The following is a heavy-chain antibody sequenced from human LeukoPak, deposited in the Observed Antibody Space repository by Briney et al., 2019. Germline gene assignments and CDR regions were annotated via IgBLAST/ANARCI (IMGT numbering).Heavy chain of an antibody. V-gene: IGHV3-30*19. J-gene: IGHJ4*02. Sequence: GGSLRLSCAASGFTFSSYGMHWVRQAPGKGLEWVAIISYDGSNKYYADSVKGRFTISRDNFKNTLYLQMNSLRAEDTAVYYCAKDGYDSHEVDYWGQGTLVTVSS. CDR2: ISYDGSNK. D-gene: IGHD2-2*03. CDR1: GFTFSSYG. CDR3: AKDGYDSHEVDY.